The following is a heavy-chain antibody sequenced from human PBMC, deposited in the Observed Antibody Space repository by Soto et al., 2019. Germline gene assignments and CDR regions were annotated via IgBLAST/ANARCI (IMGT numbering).Heavy chain of an antibody. D-gene: IGHD2-15*01. J-gene: IGHJ4*02. V-gene: IGHV1-8*02. CDR2: MNPNSGNT. CDR3: ARVRGRRYHYYFDY. Sequence: GASVKVSCKASGYTFTSYGISWVRQAPGQGLEWMGWMNPNSGNTGYAQKFQGRVTMTRNTSISTAYMELSSLRSEDTAVYYCARVRGRRYHYYFDYWGQGTLVTVSS. CDR1: GYTFTSYG.